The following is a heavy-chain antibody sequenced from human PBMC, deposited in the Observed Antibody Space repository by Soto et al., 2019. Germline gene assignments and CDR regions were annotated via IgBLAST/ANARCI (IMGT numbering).Heavy chain of an antibody. V-gene: IGHV5-10-1*01. CDR2: IDPTDSYT. CDR3: ARLTLAHDSSGYHIFDY. J-gene: IGHJ4*02. D-gene: IGHD3-22*01. Sequence: PGESLKISCKGSGYSFTSYWIGWVRQMPGKGLECMGRIDPTDSYTDYSPSFEGHVTMSVDRSINTAYLEWSSLKASDTAMYYCARLTLAHDSSGYHIFDYWGQGTLVTVSS. CDR1: GYSFTSYW.